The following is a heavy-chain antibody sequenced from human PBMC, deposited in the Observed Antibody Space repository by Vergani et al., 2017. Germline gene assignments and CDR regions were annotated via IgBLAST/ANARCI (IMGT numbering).Heavy chain of an antibody. J-gene: IGHJ5*02. CDR3: ARENPPVQLERRGWFDP. V-gene: IGHV1-69*12. Sequence: QVQLVQSGAEVKKPGSSVKVSCKASGGTFSSYAISWVRQAPGQGLEWMGGIIPIFGTANYAQKFQGRVTITADESTSTAYMELSSLRSEDTAVYYGARENPPVQLERRGWFDPWGQGTLVTVSS. CDR1: GGTFSSYA. D-gene: IGHD1-1*01. CDR2: IIPIFGTA.